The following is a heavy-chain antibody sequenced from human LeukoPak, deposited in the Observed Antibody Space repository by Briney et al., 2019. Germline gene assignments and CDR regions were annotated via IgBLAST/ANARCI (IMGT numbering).Heavy chain of an antibody. V-gene: IGHV4-59*01. CDR2: IYYSGST. Sequence: PSETLSLTCAASGGSINNYYWSWIRQPPRKGPEWIGDIYYSGSTNYNSALKGRVTISVDTSKNQFSLFLSSVTAADTAVYYCARGPPDSQWLVWYYLDYWGQGTLVTVSS. D-gene: IGHD6-19*01. CDR1: GGSINNYY. J-gene: IGHJ4*02. CDR3: ARGPPDSQWLVWYYLDY.